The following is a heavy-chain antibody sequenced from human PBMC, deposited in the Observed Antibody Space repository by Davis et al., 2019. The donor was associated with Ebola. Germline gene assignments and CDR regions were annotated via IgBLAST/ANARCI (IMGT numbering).Heavy chain of an antibody. CDR1: AYTFTAYY. D-gene: IGHD2-15*01. CDR2: INPNSGGT. CDR3: ARAVPATQNLDH. Sequence: AASAKVSCKASAYTFTAYYLHWVRRAPGQGLEWMGWINPNSGGTNNAQKFQGRVTMTRGTSISTAYMELNSLRSDDTAVYYCARAVPATQNLDHWGQGTLVTVSS. J-gene: IGHJ4*02. V-gene: IGHV1-2*02.